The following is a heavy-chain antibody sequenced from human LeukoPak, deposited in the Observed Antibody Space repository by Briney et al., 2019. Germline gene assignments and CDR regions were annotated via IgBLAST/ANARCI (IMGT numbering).Heavy chain of an antibody. V-gene: IGHV3-48*02. CDR1: GFILSSYT. Sequence: PGGSLRLSCAASGFILSSYTMNWVRQAPGKGLEWVSYISSSSTTIYYADSVKGRFTISRDNAKNSLYLQMNSLRDEDTAVYYCARNFDCWGQGTLVTVST. CDR2: ISSSSTTI. J-gene: IGHJ4*02. CDR3: ARNFDC.